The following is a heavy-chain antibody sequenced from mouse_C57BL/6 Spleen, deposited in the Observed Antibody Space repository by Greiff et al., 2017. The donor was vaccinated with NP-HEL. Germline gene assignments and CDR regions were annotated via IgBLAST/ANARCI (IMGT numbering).Heavy chain of an antibody. CDR1: GFTFSDYG. CDR2: ISSGSSTI. V-gene: IGHV5-17*01. CDR3: ARLYYYGSSYGAMDY. Sequence: EVKLVESGGGLVKPGGSLKLSCAASGFTFSDYGMHWVRQAPEKGLEWVAYISSGSSTIYYADTVKGRFTISRDNAKNTLFLQMTSLRSEDTAMYYCARLYYYGSSYGAMDYWGQGTSVTVSS. D-gene: IGHD1-1*01. J-gene: IGHJ4*01.